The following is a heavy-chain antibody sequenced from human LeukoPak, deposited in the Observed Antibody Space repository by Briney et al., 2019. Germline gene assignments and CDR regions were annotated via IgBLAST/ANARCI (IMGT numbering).Heavy chain of an antibody. J-gene: IGHJ4*02. V-gene: IGHV3-23*01. CDR1: GFTFSSSA. CDR2: ISSSGGIT. D-gene: IGHD6-13*01. Sequence: GGSPSLSCAASGFTFSSSAMSWVRQAPGKGLEWVSAISSSGGITYYADSVKGRFTISRDNSKNALYLQMNSLRAEDTAVYYCAKDLPGSSWGQGTLVTVSS. CDR3: AKDLPGSS.